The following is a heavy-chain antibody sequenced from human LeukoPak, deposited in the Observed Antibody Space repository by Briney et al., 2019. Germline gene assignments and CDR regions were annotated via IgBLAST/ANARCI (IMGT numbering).Heavy chain of an antibody. J-gene: IGHJ6*04. Sequence: GGSLRLSCAASGFTVSSNCMSWVRQAPGKGLEWVSVIYSGGSTYYADSVKGRFTISRDNSKNTLYLQMNSLRAEDTAVYYCARADYYYGMDVWGKGTTVTVSS. CDR3: ARADYYYGMDV. CDR2: IYSGGST. V-gene: IGHV3-53*01. CDR1: GFTVSSNC.